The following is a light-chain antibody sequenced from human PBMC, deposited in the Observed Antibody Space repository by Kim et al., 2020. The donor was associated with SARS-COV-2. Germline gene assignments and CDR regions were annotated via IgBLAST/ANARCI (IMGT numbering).Light chain of an antibody. CDR1: KLGDKY. CDR3: QAWDRSIVL. V-gene: IGLV3-1*01. CDR2: EDN. J-gene: IGLJ2*01. Sequence: VTPGQTASITCSGHKLGDKYASWYQQRPGRSPVLVMYEDNKRPSGIPERFSGSNSGNTATLTISGTQAMDEADYYCQAWDRSIVLFGGGTQLTVL.